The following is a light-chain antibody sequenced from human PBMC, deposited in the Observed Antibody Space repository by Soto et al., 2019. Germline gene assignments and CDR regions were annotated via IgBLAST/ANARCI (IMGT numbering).Light chain of an antibody. CDR2: DNS. J-gene: IGKJ2*01. CDR1: QSGTNY. CDR3: MQRNKWLRT. Sequence: EVVLTQSPATLSLSPGERATLSCRASQSGTNYVDWYQQKPGQATRLLIYDNSKRASGIPATFTGSGSGTDLTLTISSLKPGDYAVYYCMQRNKWLRTFGQGTKLEIK. V-gene: IGKV3-11*01.